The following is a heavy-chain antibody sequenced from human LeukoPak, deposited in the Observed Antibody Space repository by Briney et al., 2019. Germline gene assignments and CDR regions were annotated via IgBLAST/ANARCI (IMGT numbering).Heavy chain of an antibody. CDR3: ARVGHKQPRGIAVAGPQDY. CDR1: GGSISSGDYY. V-gene: IGHV4-30-4*01. D-gene: IGHD6-19*01. CDR2: IYYSGST. Sequence: PSETLSLTCTVSGGSISSGDYYWSWIRQPPGKGLEWIGYIYYSGSTYYNPSLKSRVTISVDTSKNQFSLKLSSVTAADTAVYYCARVGHKQPRGIAVAGPQDYWGQGTLVTVSS. J-gene: IGHJ4*02.